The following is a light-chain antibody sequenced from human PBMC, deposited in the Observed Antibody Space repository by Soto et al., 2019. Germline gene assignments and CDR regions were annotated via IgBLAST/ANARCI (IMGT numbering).Light chain of an antibody. V-gene: IGLV2-8*01. CDR2: EVF. J-gene: IGLJ2*01. Sequence: QSALTQPASVSGSPGQSITISCTGTSSDVGGYNYVSWYQQRPGKAPKLVIYEVFKRPSGVPDRFSGAKSGNTASLTVSGLQAEDEADYYCTSCTSNYDLIFGGGTKVTVL. CDR3: TSCTSNYDLI. CDR1: SSDVGGYNY.